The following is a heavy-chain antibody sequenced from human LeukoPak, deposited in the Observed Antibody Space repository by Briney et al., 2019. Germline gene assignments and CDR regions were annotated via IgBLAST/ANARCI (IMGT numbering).Heavy chain of an antibody. CDR1: GFTFSSYA. CDR2: ISYDGSNK. V-gene: IGHV3-30*01. CDR3: ATTTYYDFWSGYYTGTKYYFDY. D-gene: IGHD3-3*01. J-gene: IGHJ4*02. Sequence: GGSLRLSRAASGFTFSSYAMHWVRQAPGKGLEWVAVISYDGSNKYYADSVKGRFTISRDNSKNTLYLQMNSLRAEDTAVYYCATTTYYDFWSGYYTGTKYYFDYWGQGTLVTVSS.